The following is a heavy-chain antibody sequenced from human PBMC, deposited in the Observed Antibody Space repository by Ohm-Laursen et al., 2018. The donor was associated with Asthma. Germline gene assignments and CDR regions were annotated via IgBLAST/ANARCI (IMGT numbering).Heavy chain of an antibody. J-gene: IGHJ4*02. D-gene: IGHD6-13*01. V-gene: IGHV3-23*01. CDR2: ISGSGGTT. CDR1: GFTFSSYA. Sequence: SLRLSCAASGFTFSSYAMSWVRQAPAKGLEWVSGISGSGGTTYYADSVNGRFTVSRDDSKNTLYLQMNSLRPDDTAVYYCARFGGYSSSWYLDYWGQGTLVTVSS. CDR3: ARFGGYSSSWYLDY.